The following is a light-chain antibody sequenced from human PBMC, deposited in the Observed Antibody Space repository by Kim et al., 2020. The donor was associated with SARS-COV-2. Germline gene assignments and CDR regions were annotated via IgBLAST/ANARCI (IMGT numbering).Light chain of an antibody. CDR3: SSYAGSITYV. Sequence: QSALTQPPSASGSPGQSVTISCTGTSSDVGAYNYVSWYQQHPGKAPKLMIYEVTKRPSGVPDRFSGSKSGNTASLTVSGLHAEDEADYYCSSYAGSITYVFGTGTKVTVL. CDR2: EVT. CDR1: SSDVGAYNY. V-gene: IGLV2-8*01. J-gene: IGLJ1*01.